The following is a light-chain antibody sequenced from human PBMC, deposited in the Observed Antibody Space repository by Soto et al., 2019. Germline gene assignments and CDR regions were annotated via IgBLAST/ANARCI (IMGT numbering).Light chain of an antibody. CDR1: SSNIGSNY. Sequence: QSVLTQPPSASETPGQRVTISCSGSSSNIGSNYVYWYQQLPGTAPKLLIYRNNQRPSGVPDRFSGSKSGTSASLAISGLRSEDEADYYCAAWDDSLSGYVFGTGTKVTVL. V-gene: IGLV1-47*01. J-gene: IGLJ1*01. CDR2: RNN. CDR3: AAWDDSLSGYV.